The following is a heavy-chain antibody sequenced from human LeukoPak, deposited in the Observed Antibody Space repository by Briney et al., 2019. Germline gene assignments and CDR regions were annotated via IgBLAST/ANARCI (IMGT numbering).Heavy chain of an antibody. J-gene: IGHJ5*02. CDR2: ITGNSDTR. Sequence: GGSQRLSCVLSRFLLRIYEENGPRGSRGRARECVSYITGNSDTRYYADSVKGRLTISRDEAKNSLYLQMDSLRPEDTAFYYCAKGPGARGRFNWFDPWGQGTLVTVSS. CDR3: AKGPGARGRFNWFDP. V-gene: IGHV3-48*03. CDR1: RFLLRIY. D-gene: IGHD6-19*01.